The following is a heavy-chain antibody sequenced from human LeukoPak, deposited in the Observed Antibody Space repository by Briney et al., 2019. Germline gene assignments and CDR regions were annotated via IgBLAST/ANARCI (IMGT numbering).Heavy chain of an antibody. D-gene: IGHD1-26*01. CDR1: GGTFSSYG. CDR2: IYPNFGVA. Sequence: SVKVSCKASGGTFSSYGISWVRQAPGQGLEWMGRIYPNFGVANYAQKFQGRLTITADKSTSTAYMELNILRSEDTAIYYCARDNSFSGSRYYYYMDVWGKGTTVTVSS. V-gene: IGHV1-69*04. J-gene: IGHJ6*03. CDR3: ARDNSFSGSRYYYYMDV.